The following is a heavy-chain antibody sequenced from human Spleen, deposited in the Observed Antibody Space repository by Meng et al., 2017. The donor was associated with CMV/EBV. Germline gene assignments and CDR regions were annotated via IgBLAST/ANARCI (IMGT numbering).Heavy chain of an antibody. CDR3: ARDQVDSSAAEGYYYYGMDV. D-gene: IGHD6-13*01. V-gene: IGHV4-59*01. CDR1: GGSIGSYY. CDR2: IYSSGST. Sequence: GSLRLSCTVSGGSIGSYYWSWIRQPPGKGLEWIGYIYSSGSTNYNPSLKSRVTISVDTSKNQFSLKLSSVTAADTAVYYCARDQVDSSAAEGYYYYGMDVWGQGTTVTVS. J-gene: IGHJ6*02.